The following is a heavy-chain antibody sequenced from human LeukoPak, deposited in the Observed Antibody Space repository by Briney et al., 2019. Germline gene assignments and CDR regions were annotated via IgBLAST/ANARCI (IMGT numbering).Heavy chain of an antibody. CDR1: GFTFREFA. CDR3: SREWGNGNDLRPDS. J-gene: IGHJ4*02. CDR2: IRSSIYGGTP. V-gene: IGHV3-49*03. Sequence: RPGGSLRLSCTSSGFTFREFAVSWFRRAPGKGLEWIGFIRSSIYGGTPKAAASVKGRFIFSRDDSKGVAYLRMNSLKTDDTAVYYCSREWGNGNDLRPDSWGQGTLVTVSS. D-gene: IGHD1-1*01.